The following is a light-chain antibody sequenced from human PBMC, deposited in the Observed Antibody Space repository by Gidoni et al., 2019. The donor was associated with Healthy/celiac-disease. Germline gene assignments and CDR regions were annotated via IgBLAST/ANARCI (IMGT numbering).Light chain of an antibody. J-gene: IGLJ2*01. Sequence: QSALTQPASVSGSPGQSITISCTGTSSDVGSYNLFSWYQQHPGKPPKLMIYEVSKRPSGVSNRFSGSKSGNTASLTIAGLQAEDEADYYCCSYAGSSTFVVFGGGTKLTVL. V-gene: IGLV2-23*02. CDR1: SSDVGSYNL. CDR2: EVS. CDR3: CSYAGSSTFVV.